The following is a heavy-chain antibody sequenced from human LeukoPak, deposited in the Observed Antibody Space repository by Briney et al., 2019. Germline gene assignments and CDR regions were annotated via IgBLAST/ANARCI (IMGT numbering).Heavy chain of an antibody. D-gene: IGHD6-19*01. CDR3: ARDFKVDSSGWNLYYFDY. Sequence: ASVKVSCKASGYTFTSYYMHWVRQAPGQGLEWMGTINPRGGSTTYTQKFQGRVTMTRDTSTNTVYMEVSSLRTEDTAVYYCARDFKVDSSGWNLYYFDYWGQGALVTVSS. V-gene: IGHV1-46*01. CDR2: INPRGGST. J-gene: IGHJ4*02. CDR1: GYTFTSYY.